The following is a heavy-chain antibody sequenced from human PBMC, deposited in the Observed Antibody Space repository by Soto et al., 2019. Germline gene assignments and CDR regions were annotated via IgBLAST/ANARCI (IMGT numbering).Heavy chain of an antibody. V-gene: IGHV3-21*01. CDR2: ISSSSSYI. CDR1: GFTFSSYS. D-gene: IGHD2-2*02. J-gene: IGHJ6*01. Sequence: GGSLRLSCAASGFTFSSYSLNWVLHAPLNGLEWVSSISSSSSYIYYADSVKGRFTIYRDNAKNSLYLQMNSLRAEDTAVYYCARDSTLGYCSSTRCYTDGMDVWGQGTTVPVSS. CDR3: ARDSTLGYCSSTRCYTDGMDV.